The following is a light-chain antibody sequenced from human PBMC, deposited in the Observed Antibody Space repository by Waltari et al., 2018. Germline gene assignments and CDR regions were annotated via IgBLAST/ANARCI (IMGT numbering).Light chain of an antibody. CDR1: QTISRY. V-gene: IGKV1-39*01. CDR3: QESYSFTRT. J-gene: IGKJ1*01. CDR2: AAS. Sequence: DIQMTQSPSSLSASVGDRVTITCRESQTISRYLNWYQQKPGKAPNLLISAASSLQSGVPSRFSGSGSGRDFTLIITSLQPEDFATYYCQESYSFTRTFGQGTKVEIK.